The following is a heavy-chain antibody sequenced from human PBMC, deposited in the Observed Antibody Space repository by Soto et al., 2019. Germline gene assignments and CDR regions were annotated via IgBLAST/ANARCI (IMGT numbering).Heavy chain of an antibody. Sequence: PGGSLRLSCAASGFTFSSYSMNWVRQAPGKGLEWVSYISSSSTIYYADSVKGRFTISRDNAKNSLYLQMNSLRAEDTAVYYCARTAYSGYDFEAFDIWGQGTMVTVSS. CDR2: ISSSSTI. CDR3: ARTAYSGYDFEAFDI. V-gene: IGHV3-48*01. CDR1: GFTFSSYS. J-gene: IGHJ3*02. D-gene: IGHD5-12*01.